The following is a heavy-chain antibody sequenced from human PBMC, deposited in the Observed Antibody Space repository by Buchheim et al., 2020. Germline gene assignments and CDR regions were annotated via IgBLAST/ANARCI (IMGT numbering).Heavy chain of an antibody. V-gene: IGHV4-59*08. J-gene: IGHJ4*02. D-gene: IGHD5-18*01. Sequence: QVQLQESGPGLVKPSETLSLTCTVSGGSITGYYWSWIRQPPGKGLEWIGYMSYSGTTNYNPSLKSRVSISVDTSKNHFSLKLSSVTAADTAVYYCARRSYAYDYFDYWGQGTL. CDR1: GGSITGYY. CDR3: ARRSYAYDYFDY. CDR2: MSYSGTT.